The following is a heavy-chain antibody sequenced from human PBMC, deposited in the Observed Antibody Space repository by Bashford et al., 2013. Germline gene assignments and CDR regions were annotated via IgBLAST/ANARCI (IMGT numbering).Heavy chain of an antibody. Sequence: SVKVSCKAFGGTFSSDTISWVRQAPGQGFEWMGRIIPIHDIANYAQKFQGRVTITADKSTSTAYMELSSLRSEDTAVYYCARGGGYCGGDCYLPYWGQGTLVTVSS. J-gene: IGHJ4*02. CDR2: IIPIHDIA. D-gene: IGHD2-21*01. CDR3: ARGGGYCGGDCYLPY. V-gene: IGHV1-69*02. CDR1: GGTFSSDT.